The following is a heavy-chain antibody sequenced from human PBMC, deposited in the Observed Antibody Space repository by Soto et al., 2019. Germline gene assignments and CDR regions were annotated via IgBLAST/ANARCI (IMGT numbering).Heavy chain of an antibody. CDR2: IIPILGIA. CDR3: ARVSGYSNFDY. Sequence: SVKVSCKASGGTFSSYTISWVRQAPGQGLEWMGRIIPILGIANYAQKFQGRVTITADKSTSAAYMELSSLRSEDTAVYYCARVSGYSNFDYWGQGTLVTVSS. V-gene: IGHV1-69*02. CDR1: GGTFSSYT. J-gene: IGHJ4*02. D-gene: IGHD3-9*01.